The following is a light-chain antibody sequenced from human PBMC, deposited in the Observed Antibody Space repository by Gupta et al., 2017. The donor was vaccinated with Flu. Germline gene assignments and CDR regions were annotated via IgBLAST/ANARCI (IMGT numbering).Light chain of an antibody. Sequence: DSVMTQSPLSLPVTPGEPASISCRSSQSLLHSNGYNYLDWYLQKPGQSPQLLIYLGSNRASGVPDRFSGSGSGTDFTLKISRVEAEHVGVYYCMQALQTLGTFGHGTKVDIK. CDR3: MQALQTLGT. V-gene: IGKV2-28*01. CDR1: QSLLHSNGYNY. J-gene: IGKJ3*01. CDR2: LGS.